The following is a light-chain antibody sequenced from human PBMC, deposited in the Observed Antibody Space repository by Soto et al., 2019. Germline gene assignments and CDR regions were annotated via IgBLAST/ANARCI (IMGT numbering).Light chain of an antibody. CDR1: QSVDSH. V-gene: IGKV3-15*01. Sequence: DIVMTQSPATLSVSPGERAILSCRASQSVDSHLAWYQQKPGQAPSLLIYGASTRATGIPARFSGSGSGTEFTLTISSLQPEDFATYYCQQSYSTPLTFGGGTKVEIK. CDR2: GAS. J-gene: IGKJ4*01. CDR3: QQSYSTPLT.